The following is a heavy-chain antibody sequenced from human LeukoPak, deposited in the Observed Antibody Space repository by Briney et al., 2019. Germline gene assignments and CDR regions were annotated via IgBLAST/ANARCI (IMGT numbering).Heavy chain of an antibody. J-gene: IGHJ4*02. V-gene: IGHV1-8*01. D-gene: IGHD5-18*01. CDR2: MNPNSGNT. Sequence: RASVKVSCKASGYTFTNYDINWVRQATGQGLEWMGWMNPNSGNTGYAQKFQGRVTMTRNTSISTAYMELSSLRSEDTAVYYCARGGRYSYGTQFDYWGQGTLVTVSS. CDR1: GYTFTNYD. CDR3: ARGGRYSYGTQFDY.